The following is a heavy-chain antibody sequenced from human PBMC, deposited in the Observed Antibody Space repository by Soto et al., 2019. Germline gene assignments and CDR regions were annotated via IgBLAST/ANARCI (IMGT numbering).Heavy chain of an antibody. V-gene: IGHV3-74*01. Sequence: EVQLVESGGGLVQPGGSLRLSCAASGFTFSSYWMHWVRQVPGKGLLWVSRIDEYGSTINYAASVRGRFTISRDNARNTLYLEMNSLRAEDTALYYCTRDIGGKGAYWGPGTLVTVSS. CDR3: TRDIGGKGAY. CDR1: GFTFSSYW. CDR2: IDEYGSTI. D-gene: IGHD3-10*01. J-gene: IGHJ4*02.